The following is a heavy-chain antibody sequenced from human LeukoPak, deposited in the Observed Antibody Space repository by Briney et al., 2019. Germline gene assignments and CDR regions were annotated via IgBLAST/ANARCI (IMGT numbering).Heavy chain of an antibody. CDR2: IYYSGST. CDR3: ARGGGHFDYFEH. D-gene: IGHD3-3*02. V-gene: IGHV4-39*07. Sequence: SETLSLTCSVSGGSISSGSYYWAWIRQPPGKELQWISSIYYSGSTYYNPFLRSRATMSVDTSTNQFSLRLSSVTAADSAVYYCARGGGHFDYFEHWGPGTLVTVSS. CDR1: GGSISSGSYY. J-gene: IGHJ4*02.